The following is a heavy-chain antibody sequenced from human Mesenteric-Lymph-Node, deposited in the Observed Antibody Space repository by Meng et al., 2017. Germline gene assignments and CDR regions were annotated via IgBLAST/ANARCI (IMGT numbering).Heavy chain of an antibody. CDR2: ISSSGSTI. J-gene: IGHJ4*02. CDR3: ARDDQPYCTNGVCYTATVHLTYPL. Sequence: GGSLRLSCAASGFTFSDYYMSWIRQAPGKGLEWVSYISSSGSTIYYADSVKGRFTISRDNAKNSLYLQMNSLRAEDTAVYYCARDDQPYCTNGVCYTATVHLTYPLWGQGTLVTVSS. V-gene: IGHV3-11*01. CDR1: GFTFSDYY. D-gene: IGHD2-8*01.